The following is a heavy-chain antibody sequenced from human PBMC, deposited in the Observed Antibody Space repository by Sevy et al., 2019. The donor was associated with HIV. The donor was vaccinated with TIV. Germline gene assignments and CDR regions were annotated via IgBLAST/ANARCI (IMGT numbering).Heavy chain of an antibody. Sequence: GGSLRLSCAASGFTFSSYWMSWVRQAPGKGLEWVANIKQDGSEKYYVDSVKGRFTISRDNAKNSLYLQMNSLRAEDTAVYYCAPLCGGCYNDAFDIWGQGTMVTVSS. D-gene: IGHD2-21*01. J-gene: IGHJ3*02. V-gene: IGHV3-7*03. CDR2: IKQDGSEK. CDR1: GFTFSSYW. CDR3: APLCGGCYNDAFDI.